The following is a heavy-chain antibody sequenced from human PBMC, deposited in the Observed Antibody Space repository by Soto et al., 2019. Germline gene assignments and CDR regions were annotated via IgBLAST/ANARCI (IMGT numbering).Heavy chain of an antibody. CDR1: GFTFINYA. D-gene: IGHD2-2*01. J-gene: IGHJ2*01. CDR2: ISGGGDAT. CDR3: ARKILGSTSRPNYWYFDL. V-gene: IGHV3-23*01. Sequence: VQLLESGGGLVQPGGSLRLSCAGPGFTFINYAMNWVRQAPGKGLEWVSSISGGGDATFFADSVRGRFTISRDNSKNTVTLQMNSLGVDDTAVYYCARKILGSTSRPNYWYFDLWGRGTLVTVSS.